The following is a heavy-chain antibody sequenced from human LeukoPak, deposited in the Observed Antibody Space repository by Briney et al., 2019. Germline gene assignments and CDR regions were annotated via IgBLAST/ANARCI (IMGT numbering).Heavy chain of an antibody. CDR3: ARALIGYYFDY. D-gene: IGHD2-8*01. CDR2: ISSSSSYI. J-gene: IGHJ4*02. Sequence: GGYLRLSCAASGFTFSSYNMNWVRQAPGKGLEWVSSISSSSSYIYYADSVKGRFTISRDNSKNSLYLQMNSLRAEDTAVYYCARALIGYYFDYWGQGTLVTVSS. CDR1: GFTFSSYN. V-gene: IGHV3-21*06.